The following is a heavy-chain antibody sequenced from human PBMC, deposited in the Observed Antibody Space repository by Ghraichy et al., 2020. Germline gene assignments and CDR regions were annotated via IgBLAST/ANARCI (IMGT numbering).Heavy chain of an antibody. Sequence: SQTLSLTCTVSGGSISSSSYYWGWIRQPPGKGLEWIGSIYYSGSTYYNPSLKSRVTISVDTSKNQFSLKLSSVTAADTAVYYCARHQRWLEDAFDIWGQGTMVTVSS. J-gene: IGHJ3*02. CDR1: GGSISSSSYY. CDR2: IYYSGST. V-gene: IGHV4-39*01. CDR3: ARHQRWLEDAFDI. D-gene: IGHD5-24*01.